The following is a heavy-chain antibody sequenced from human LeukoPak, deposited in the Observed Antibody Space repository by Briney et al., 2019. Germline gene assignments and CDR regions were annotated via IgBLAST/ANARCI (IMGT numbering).Heavy chain of an antibody. J-gene: IGHJ5*02. V-gene: IGHV1-8*02. CDR3: ARGNLRITMIVVVILRRLDWFDP. CDR1: GYTFTSYY. D-gene: IGHD3-22*01. CDR2: MNPNSGNT. Sequence: ASVKVSCKASGYTFTSYYMHWVRQATGQGLEWMGWMNPNSGNTGYAQKFQGRVTMTRNTSISTAYMELSSLRSEDTAVYYCARGNLRITMIVVVILRRLDWFDPWGQGTLVTVSS.